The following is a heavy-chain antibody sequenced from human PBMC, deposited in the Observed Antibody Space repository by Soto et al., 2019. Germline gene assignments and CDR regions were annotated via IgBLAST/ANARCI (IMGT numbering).Heavy chain of an antibody. J-gene: IGHJ4*02. V-gene: IGHV1-69*12. CDR1: GGTFSNYA. CDR2: IIPFFNTA. CDR3: ARDNSNYYDSSAYYPTAFYY. Sequence: QVQLVQSGAEVKKPGSSVKVSCKASGGTFSNYAINWVRQAPGQGLEWMGGIIPFFNTANYAQQFQGRVTITADESTSTAYMELRSLRSEDTAVYYCARDNSNYYDSSAYYPTAFYYWGQGTLVTVSS. D-gene: IGHD3-22*01.